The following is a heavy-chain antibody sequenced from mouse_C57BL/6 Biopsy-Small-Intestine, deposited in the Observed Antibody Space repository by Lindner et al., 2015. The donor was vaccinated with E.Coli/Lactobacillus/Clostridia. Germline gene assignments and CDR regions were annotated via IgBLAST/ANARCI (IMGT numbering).Heavy chain of an antibody. CDR2: IWGGGST. CDR3: AKHRSYYDYDGAVMNY. CDR1: GFSLTSYG. V-gene: IGHV2-9*01. Sequence: LQESGPGLVAPSQSLSITCTVSGFSLTSYGVDWVRQPPGKGLEWLGVIWGGGSTNYNSAPMSRLSIRKDNSKSQVFLKMNSLQTDDTAMYYCAKHRSYYDYDGAVMNYWGQGTSVTVSS. J-gene: IGHJ4*01. D-gene: IGHD2-4*01.